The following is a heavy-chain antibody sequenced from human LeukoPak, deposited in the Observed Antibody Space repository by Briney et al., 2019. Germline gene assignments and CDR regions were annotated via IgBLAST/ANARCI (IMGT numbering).Heavy chain of an antibody. J-gene: IGHJ4*02. CDR3: ASLLTIVRGVISDY. V-gene: IGHV1-69*04. CDR1: GGTFSSYA. CDR2: IIPILGIA. Sequence: SVKVSCKASGGTFSSYAISWVRQAPGQGLEWMGRIIPILGIANYAQKFQGRVTITADKSTSTAYMELSSLRSEDTAVYYCASLLTIVRGVISDYWGQGTLVTVSS. D-gene: IGHD3-10*01.